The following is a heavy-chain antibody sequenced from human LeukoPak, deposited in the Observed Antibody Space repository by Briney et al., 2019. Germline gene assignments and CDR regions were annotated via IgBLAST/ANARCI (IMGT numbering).Heavy chain of an antibody. Sequence: QTLSLTCTVSGGSISSYYWNWIRQPAGKELEWIGRIYTSGSTNYNPSLKSRVTMSVDTSKNPFSLNLISVTAADTAVYYCARDLTDYYELDYWGQGTLVTVS. CDR1: GGSISSYY. V-gene: IGHV4-4*07. CDR2: IYTSGST. D-gene: IGHD3-22*01. J-gene: IGHJ4*02. CDR3: ARDLTDYYELDY.